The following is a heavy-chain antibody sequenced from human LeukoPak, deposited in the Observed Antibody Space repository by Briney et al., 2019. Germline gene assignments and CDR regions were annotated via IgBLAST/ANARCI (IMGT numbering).Heavy chain of an antibody. CDR2: ISASGGTT. J-gene: IGHJ4*02. Sequence: PGGSLRLSCAAAGFAFSNSAMSWVRQAPGKGLEWVSGISASGGTTYYADSVKGRFTISKDNSRNTLYLQLNSLRVEDTAIYYCGRDWKLDYWGQGTLVTVSS. CDR3: GRDWKLDY. D-gene: IGHD1-1*01. V-gene: IGHV3-23*01. CDR1: GFAFSNSA.